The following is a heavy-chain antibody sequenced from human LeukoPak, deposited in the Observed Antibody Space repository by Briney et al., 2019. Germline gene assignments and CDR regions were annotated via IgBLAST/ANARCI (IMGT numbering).Heavy chain of an antibody. CDR2: IYGNGST. CDR3: ARARSPSSGYLLRDHNWFDP. D-gene: IGHD3-22*01. CDR1: GDPISDYC. J-gene: IGHJ5*02. Sequence: SETLSLTCTVSGDPISDYCWTWIRQPAGKGLECIGRIYGNGSTNYNPSLKSRVAMSIDTSKMQFSLKLRSVTAADTAVYYCARARSPSSGYLLRDHNWFDPWGQGTLVTVSS. V-gene: IGHV4-4*07.